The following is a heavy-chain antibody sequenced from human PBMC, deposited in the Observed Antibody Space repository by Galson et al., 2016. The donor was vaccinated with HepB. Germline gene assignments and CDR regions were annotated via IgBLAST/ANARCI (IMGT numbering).Heavy chain of an antibody. CDR2: IWNDGSNK. J-gene: IGHJ6*03. CDR1: GFDFKTHG. D-gene: IGHD3-16*01. CDR3: AKQGDLDTRYYMDV. V-gene: IGHV3-33*06. Sequence: SLRLSCATSGFDFKTHGMHWVRQAPGKGLQWVAVIWNDGSNKYYADSVKGRFTISRDNSKNTMYLQMKSLRVEDTAVYYCAKQGDLDTRYYMDVWGKGTTVTVSS.